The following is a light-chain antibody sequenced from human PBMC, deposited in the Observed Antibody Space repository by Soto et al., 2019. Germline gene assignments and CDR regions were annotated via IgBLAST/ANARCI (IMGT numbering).Light chain of an antibody. Sequence: QSALTQPASVSGSPGQSITISCNGTSNDIGGYNLVSWYQQHPGKAPKLIIYEASERPSGVSDRFSGSRSDNTASLTISTLQAEDEADYSCCSFAGGATFVFGGGTKLTVL. V-gene: IGLV2-23*02. CDR3: CSFAGGATFV. J-gene: IGLJ2*01. CDR2: EAS. CDR1: SNDIGGYNL.